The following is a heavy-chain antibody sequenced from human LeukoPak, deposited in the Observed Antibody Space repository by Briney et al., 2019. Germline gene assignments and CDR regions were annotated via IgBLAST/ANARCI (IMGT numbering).Heavy chain of an antibody. D-gene: IGHD3-10*01. CDR1: GFTFSNYW. CDR3: VSWWFGESDLLDY. J-gene: IGHJ4*02. Sequence: GGSLRLSCAASGFTFSNYWMHWVRQAPGKGLVWVSRINSDGSSTSYADSVKGRFTISRDNAKNTLYLQMNSLRAEDTAVYYCVSWWFGESDLLDYWGQGTLVTVSS. V-gene: IGHV3-74*01. CDR2: INSDGSST.